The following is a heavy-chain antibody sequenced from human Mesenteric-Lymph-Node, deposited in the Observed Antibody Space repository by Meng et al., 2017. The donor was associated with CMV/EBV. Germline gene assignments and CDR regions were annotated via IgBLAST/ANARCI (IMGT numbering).Heavy chain of an antibody. CDR1: GFTFSSYS. CDR3: ARVTYDFWSGPRAFDI. CDR2: ISSGGSTI. V-gene: IGHV3-48*04. J-gene: IGHJ3*02. Sequence: GESLKISCAASGFTFSSYSMNWVRQAPGKGLEWVSYISSGGSTIYYADSMKGRFTISRDNANNSLYLQMNSLRAEDTATYYCARVTYDFWSGPRAFDIWGQGTMVTVSS. D-gene: IGHD3-3*01.